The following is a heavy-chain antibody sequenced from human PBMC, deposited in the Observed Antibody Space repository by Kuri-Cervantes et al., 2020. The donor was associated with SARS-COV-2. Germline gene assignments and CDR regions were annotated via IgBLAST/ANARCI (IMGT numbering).Heavy chain of an antibody. V-gene: IGHV1-18*04. CDR3: ARDRNPYSYGPLFDY. Sequence: SDKVSYKDSSYTFTSYGISWVRQAPGQGLEWMGWITAYNGNTNYAQKLQSSVTMTTDTSTSTAYIELRSLRSDVTAVYYCARDRNPYSYGPLFDYWGQGTLVTVSS. D-gene: IGHD5-18*01. CDR2: ITAYNGNT. CDR1: SYTFTSYG. J-gene: IGHJ4*02.